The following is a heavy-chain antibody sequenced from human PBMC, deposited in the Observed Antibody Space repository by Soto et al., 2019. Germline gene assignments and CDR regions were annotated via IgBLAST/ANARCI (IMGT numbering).Heavy chain of an antibody. CDR2: FDPEDGET. Sequence: ASVKVSCKVSGYTLTELSMHWVRQAPGKGLEWMGGFDPEDGETIYAQKFQGRVTMTEDTSTDTAYMELSSLRSEDTAVYYCATDRARYYDSSGYTYYWYFDLWDRGTLVTVSS. J-gene: IGHJ2*01. V-gene: IGHV1-24*01. CDR1: GYTLTELS. D-gene: IGHD3-22*01. CDR3: ATDRARYYDSSGYTYYWYFDL.